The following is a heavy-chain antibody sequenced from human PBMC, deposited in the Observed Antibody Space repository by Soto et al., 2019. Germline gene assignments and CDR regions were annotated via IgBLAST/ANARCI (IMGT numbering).Heavy chain of an antibody. J-gene: IGHJ4*02. Sequence: SETLSLTCAVYGGSFSGYYWSWIRQPPGKGLEWIGEINHSGSTNYNPSLKSRVTISVDTSKNQFSLKLSSVTAADTAVYYCAVSSIAVADRETDYWGQGTLVTVSS. CDR2: INHSGST. D-gene: IGHD6-19*01. CDR1: GGSFSGYY. V-gene: IGHV4-34*01. CDR3: AVSSIAVADRETDY.